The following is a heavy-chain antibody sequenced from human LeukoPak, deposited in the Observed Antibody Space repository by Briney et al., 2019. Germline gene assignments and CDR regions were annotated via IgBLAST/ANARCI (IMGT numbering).Heavy chain of an antibody. D-gene: IGHD4-17*01. Sequence: GGSLRLSCVVSGFTFTTYAMHWVRQAPGKGLEWVAVISYDGSKTYYADSVKGRFTISRDNSRNTLYLQMNSLRGEDTAVYYCASDYGDDVGYFDYWGQGALVTVSS. CDR2: ISYDGSKT. V-gene: IGHV3-30*04. CDR1: GFTFTTYA. CDR3: ASDYGDDVGYFDY. J-gene: IGHJ4*02.